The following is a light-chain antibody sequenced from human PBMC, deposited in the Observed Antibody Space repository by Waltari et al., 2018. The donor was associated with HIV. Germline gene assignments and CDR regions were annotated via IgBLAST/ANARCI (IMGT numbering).Light chain of an antibody. CDR3: QQYNSFPLT. V-gene: IGKV1-5*03. Sequence: DIQMTQSPSTLSAAVGDRVTIPCRASQSVNNWLALYQQKPGNAPTLLIYEASSLQSGVPSRFSGSGSGTEFTLTISSLQPEDSATYYCQQYNSFPLTFGQGTRLEIK. J-gene: IGKJ5*01. CDR1: QSVNNW. CDR2: EAS.